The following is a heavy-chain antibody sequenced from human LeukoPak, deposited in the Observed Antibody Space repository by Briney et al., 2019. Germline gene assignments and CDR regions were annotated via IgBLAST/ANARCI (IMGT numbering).Heavy chain of an antibody. V-gene: IGHV4-39*01. CDR1: GGSISSSSYY. CDR3: VRDIVVVVAATRGSYYYGMDV. CDR2: IYYSGST. D-gene: IGHD2-15*01. J-gene: IGHJ6*02. Sequence: SETLSLTCTVSGGSISSSSYYWGWIRQPPGKGLEWIGSIYYSGSTYYNPSLKSRVTISVDTSKNQFSLKLSSVTAADTAVYYCVRDIVVVVAATRGSYYYGMDVWGQGTTVTVSS.